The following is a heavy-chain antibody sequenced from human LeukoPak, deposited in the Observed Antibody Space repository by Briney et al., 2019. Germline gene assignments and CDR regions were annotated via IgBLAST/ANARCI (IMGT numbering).Heavy chain of an antibody. CDR1: GLTFSSYS. Sequence: GGSLRLSCAASGLTFSSYSMNWVRQAPGKGLEWVASISSSSTYIYYADSVRGRFTISRDNAKTSLYLQMNSLRAEDTAVYYCARAFFYDSSGSFKYWGQGTLVTVSS. V-gene: IGHV3-21*01. CDR2: ISSSSTYI. J-gene: IGHJ4*02. D-gene: IGHD3-22*01. CDR3: ARAFFYDSSGSFKY.